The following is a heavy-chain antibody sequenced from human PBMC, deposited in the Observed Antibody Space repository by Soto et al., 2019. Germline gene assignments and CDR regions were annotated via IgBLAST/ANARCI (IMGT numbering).Heavy chain of an antibody. V-gene: IGHV1-69*08. CDR3: ARDRDYCSGGSCYLSSH. Sequence: QVQLVQSGAEVKKPGSSVKVSCKASGGTFSSYTISWVRQAPGQGLEWMGRIIPILGIANYAQKFQGRVTITADKSTSTAYMELSSLRSEDTAVYYCARDRDYCSGGSCYLSSHWCQGTLVTVSS. CDR1: GGTFSSYT. CDR2: IIPILGIA. D-gene: IGHD2-15*01. J-gene: IGHJ1*01.